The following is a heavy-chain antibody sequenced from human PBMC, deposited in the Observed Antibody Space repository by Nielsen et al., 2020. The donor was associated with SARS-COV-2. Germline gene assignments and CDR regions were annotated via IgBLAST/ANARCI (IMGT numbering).Heavy chain of an antibody. CDR2: ISSSSSYT. CDR3: ARVYSYGYPSPWFDP. CDR1: GFTFDDYG. V-gene: IGHV3-11*05. D-gene: IGHD5-18*01. J-gene: IGHJ5*02. Sequence: GESLKISCAASGFTFDDYGMSWVRQAPGKGLEWVSYISSSSSYTNYADSVKGRFTISRDNAKNSLYLQMNSLRAEDTAVYYCARVYSYGYPSPWFDPWGQGTLVTVSS.